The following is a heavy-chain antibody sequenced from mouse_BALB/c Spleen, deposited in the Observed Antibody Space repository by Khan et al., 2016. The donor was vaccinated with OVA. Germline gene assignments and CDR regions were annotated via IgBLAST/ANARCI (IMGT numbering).Heavy chain of an antibody. V-gene: IGHV1S56*01. CDR3: AIQYYGSFWYFDV. CDR2: IYPGDGRT. Sequence: QVQLQQSGPELVKPGASVKMSCKASGYTFKSFYIHWVMQRPGQGLEWIGRIYPGDGRTKYNEKFKGKTTLTEDKSPSTAYILLSSLASEDSAISFCAIQYYGSFWYFDVWGAGTAVTVSS. D-gene: IGHD1-1*01. CDR1: GYTFKSFY. J-gene: IGHJ1*01.